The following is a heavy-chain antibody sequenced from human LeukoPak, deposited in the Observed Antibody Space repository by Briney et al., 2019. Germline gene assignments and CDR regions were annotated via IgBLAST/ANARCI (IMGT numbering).Heavy chain of an antibody. D-gene: IGHD6-13*01. CDR1: GGSISSSNW. CDR2: IYHSGST. CDR3: ARDRLQQLAAFDI. V-gene: IGHV4-4*02. Sequence: PSGTLSLTCAVSGGSISSSNWWSWVRQPPGKGLEWIGEIYHSGSTNYNPSLKSQVTISVDKSKNQFSLKLSSVTAADTAVYYCARDRLQQLAAFDIWGQGTMVTVSS. J-gene: IGHJ3*02.